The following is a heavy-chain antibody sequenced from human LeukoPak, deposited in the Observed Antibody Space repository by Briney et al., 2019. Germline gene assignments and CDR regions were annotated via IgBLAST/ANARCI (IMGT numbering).Heavy chain of an antibody. CDR2: INQDGCTQ. J-gene: IGHJ4*02. Sequence: GGSLRLSCAASGFPFSGYWMDWVRQAPGKGMEWVANINQDGCTQYYAASVKGRFTISRDNAKSSLYLQMNILRAEDTAVYYCSRSLDYLGQGALVTVSS. V-gene: IGHV3-7*01. CDR3: SRSLDY. CDR1: GFPFSGYW.